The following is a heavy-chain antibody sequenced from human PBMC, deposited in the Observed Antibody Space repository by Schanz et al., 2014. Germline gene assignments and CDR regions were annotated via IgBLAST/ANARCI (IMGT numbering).Heavy chain of an antibody. J-gene: IGHJ4*02. CDR3: ARARGSNRGPRKYYFDY. CDR1: GGSFSGYY. Sequence: QVQLQQWGAGLLKPSETLSLTCAVYGGSFSGYYWSWIRQPPGKGLEWIGEINHSGSTNYNPSLKRRSTIPVDTPKTHFSWKVRSVTAADTAVYYCARARGSNRGPRKYYFDYWGQGTLVTVSS. CDR2: INHSGST. V-gene: IGHV4-34*01.